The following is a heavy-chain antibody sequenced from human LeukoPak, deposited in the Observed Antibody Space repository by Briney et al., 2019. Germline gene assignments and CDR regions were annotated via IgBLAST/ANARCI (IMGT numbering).Heavy chain of an antibody. CDR3: AKGPLRGTAAAIDY. CDR2: IYSGGST. D-gene: IGHD2-2*01. CDR1: GFTFSSNY. J-gene: IGHJ4*02. Sequence: GGSLRLSCAASGFTFSSNYMSWVRQAPGKGLEWVSVIYSGGSTYYADSVKGRFTISRDISTDTLWLQMDSLRTEDTAVYYCAKGPLRGTAAAIDYWGQGTLVTVSS. V-gene: IGHV3-53*05.